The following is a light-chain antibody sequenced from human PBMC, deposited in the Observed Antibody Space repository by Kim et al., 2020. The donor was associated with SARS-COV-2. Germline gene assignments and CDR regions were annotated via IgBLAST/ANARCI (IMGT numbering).Light chain of an antibody. V-gene: IGLV3-1*01. CDR1: KLGDKY. CDR3: QAWDSTTAPV. CDR2: HDN. J-gene: IGLJ2*01. Sequence: VAPGQTASITCSGDKLGDKYPSWYQQRPGQSPVLVIYHDNKRPSGIPDRFSGSNYGTTATLTISETQAMDEADYYCQAWDSTTAPVFGGGTQLTVL.